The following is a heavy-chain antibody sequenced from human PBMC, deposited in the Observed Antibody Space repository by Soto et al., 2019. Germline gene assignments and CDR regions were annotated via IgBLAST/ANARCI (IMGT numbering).Heavy chain of an antibody. CDR3: ARAPYYYDSSGYLYWFDP. CDR2: VYYSGNT. CDR1: GGSMSPYY. V-gene: IGHV4-59*01. Sequence: SETLSLTCTVSGGSMSPYYWSWIRQAPGVGLEWIAYVYYSGNTHYNPSLKSRVTISVDTSKNQFSLKLSSVTAADTAVYYCARAPYYYDSSGYLYWFDPWGQGTLVTVSS. D-gene: IGHD3-22*01. J-gene: IGHJ5*02.